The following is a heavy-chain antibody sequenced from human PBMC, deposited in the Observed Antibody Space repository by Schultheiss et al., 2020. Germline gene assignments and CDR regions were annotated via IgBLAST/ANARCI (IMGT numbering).Heavy chain of an antibody. CDR3: AKSPDGYYNNNWFDP. D-gene: IGHD5-24*01. J-gene: IGHJ5*02. CDR1: GGSFSGYY. V-gene: IGHV4-59*01. CDR2: IYYSGST. Sequence: SETLSLTCAVYGGSFSGYYWSWIRQPPGKGLEWIGYIYYSGSTNYNPSLKSRVTISVDTSKNQFSLKLSSVTAADTAVYYCAKSPDGYYNNNWFDPWGQGTLVNVSS.